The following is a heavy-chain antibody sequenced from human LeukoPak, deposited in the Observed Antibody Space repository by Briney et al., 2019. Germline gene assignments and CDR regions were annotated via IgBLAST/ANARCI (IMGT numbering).Heavy chain of an antibody. Sequence: SGPTLVKPTQTLTLTCTFSGFPLSTRGVAVGWIRQPPGKALEWLALIYWDDDKRYSPSLKSRLTITKDTSKNQVVLTMTNMDPVYTATYYCGHRMQHAFGPWGQGTLVSVSS. J-gene: IGHJ5*02. CDR2: IYWDDDK. CDR3: GHRMQHAFGP. V-gene: IGHV2-5*02. CDR1: GFPLSTRGVA.